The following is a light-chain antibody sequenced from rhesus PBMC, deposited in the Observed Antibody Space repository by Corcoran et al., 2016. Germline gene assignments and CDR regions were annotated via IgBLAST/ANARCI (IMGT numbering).Light chain of an antibody. Sequence: DIQMTQSPSSLSASVGDTVTITCRASQGISTYLNWFQQKPGKAPKLRIYAASSLDSGVPSRFSGSGSGTEITRTISSLQPEDFAAYDCLQHDRYPLTFGGGTKVELK. CDR1: QGISTY. CDR3: LQHDRYPLT. J-gene: IGKJ4*01. CDR2: AAS. V-gene: IGKV1-28*01.